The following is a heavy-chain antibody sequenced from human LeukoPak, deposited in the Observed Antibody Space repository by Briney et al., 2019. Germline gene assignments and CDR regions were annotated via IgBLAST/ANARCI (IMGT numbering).Heavy chain of an antibody. D-gene: IGHD3-9*01. CDR1: GGSISSGGYY. CDR2: IYYSGST. J-gene: IGHJ5*02. Sequence: PSETLSLTCTVSGGSISSGGYYWSWIRQHPGKGLEWIGYIYYSGSTYYNPSLKSRVTISVDTSKNQFSLKLSSVTAADTAVYYCARGILRYCDWLSPLNWFDPWGQGTLVTVSP. CDR3: ARGILRYCDWLSPLNWFDP. V-gene: IGHV4-31*03.